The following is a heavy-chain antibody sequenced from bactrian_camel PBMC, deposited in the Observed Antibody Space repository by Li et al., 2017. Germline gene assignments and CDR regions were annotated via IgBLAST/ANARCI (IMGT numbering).Heavy chain of an antibody. CDR3: AALRLTSGSGRCTLIREAYDY. Sequence: HVQLVESGGGLVQPGESLRLSCAASGFSFNTYGMSWVRQAPGKGLEWVSGIYSDSTNTYYADSVKGRFTISQDKTKNTLYLQMNSLKTDDTAVYYCAALRLTSGSGRCTLIREAYDYWGQGTQVTVS. V-gene: IGHV3-2*01. CDR2: IYSDSTNT. J-gene: IGHJ4*01. CDR1: GFSFNTYG. D-gene: IGHD6*01.